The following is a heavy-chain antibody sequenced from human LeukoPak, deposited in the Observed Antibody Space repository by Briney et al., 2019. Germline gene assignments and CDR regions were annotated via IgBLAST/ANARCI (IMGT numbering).Heavy chain of an antibody. J-gene: IGHJ1*01. V-gene: IGHV4-4*07. CDR2: IYTSGST. CDR1: GGSISSYY. Sequence: PSETLSLTCTLSGGSISSYYWSWIRQPAGKGLEWIGRIYTSGSTNYNPCLKSRVTVSVDASKNQFSLKLSSVTAADTAVYYCARTYYDFWSGPTEYFQHWGQGTLVTVSS. D-gene: IGHD3-3*01. CDR3: ARTYYDFWSGPTEYFQH.